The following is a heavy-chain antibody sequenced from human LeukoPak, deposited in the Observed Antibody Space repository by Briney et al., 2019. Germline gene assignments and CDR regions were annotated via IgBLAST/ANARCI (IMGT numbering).Heavy chain of an antibody. CDR1: GGSFSGYY. V-gene: IGHV4-34*01. CDR3: ARERYYYDSSGYSYGGLDY. Sequence: SETLSLTRAVYGGSFSGYYWSWIRQPPGKGLEWIGYIYYSGSTNYNPSLKSRVTISVDTSKNQFSLQLNSVTPEDTAVYYCARERYYYDSSGYSYGGLDYWGQGTLVTVSS. D-gene: IGHD3-22*01. J-gene: IGHJ4*02. CDR2: IYYSGST.